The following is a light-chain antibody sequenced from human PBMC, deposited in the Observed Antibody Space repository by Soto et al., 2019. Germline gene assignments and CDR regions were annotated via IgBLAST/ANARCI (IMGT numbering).Light chain of an antibody. V-gene: IGKV1-5*03. J-gene: IGKJ1*01. CDR1: QSISSY. Sequence: DIQTTQSPSSLSASVRARVTMSFRASQSISSYLNWYQQKPGTAPKLLIYKASTLESGVPSRFSGSGSGIEFTLTISGLQPDDSAAYYCQQYERYSTFGQGTKVDIK. CDR2: KAS. CDR3: QQYERYST.